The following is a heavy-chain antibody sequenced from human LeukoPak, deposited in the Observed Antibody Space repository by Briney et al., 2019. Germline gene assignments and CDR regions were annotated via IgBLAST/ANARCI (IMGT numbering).Heavy chain of an antibody. Sequence: PGGSLRLSCVASGFTFSRHSMNWVRQAPGKGLEWVSYISGTSNTIYYADSVKGRFTVSRDNAKNSLYLQMNSLRAEDTAIYYCARDLGPYSSGWYMGFDYWGQGTLVTVSS. J-gene: IGHJ4*02. D-gene: IGHD6-19*01. CDR2: ISGTSNTI. V-gene: IGHV3-48*01. CDR3: ARDLGPYSSGWYMGFDY. CDR1: GFTFSRHS.